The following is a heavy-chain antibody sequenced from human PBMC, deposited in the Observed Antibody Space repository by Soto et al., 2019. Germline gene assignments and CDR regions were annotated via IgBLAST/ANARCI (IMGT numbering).Heavy chain of an antibody. D-gene: IGHD3-22*01. V-gene: IGHV3-33*01. CDR3: ARDGSYYDVDY. Sequence: PGGSLRLSCAASGFNFDNYGFHWVRQAPGKGLEWVAVIWYDGRNKDYADSVKGRFTTSKDNSKNTLYLQMNSLRAEDTAVYYCARDGSYYDVDYWGPGNLVTFSS. CDR2: IWYDGRNK. J-gene: IGHJ4*02. CDR1: GFNFDNYG.